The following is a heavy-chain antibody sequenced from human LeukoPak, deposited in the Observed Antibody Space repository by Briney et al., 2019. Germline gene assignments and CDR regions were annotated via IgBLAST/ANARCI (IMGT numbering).Heavy chain of an antibody. J-gene: IGHJ3*02. CDR1: GGSISSGGYS. Sequence: PSETLSLTCAVSGGSISSGGYSWSWIRQPPGKGLEWIGPISHSGPTYYTPSLKSRVTISIDRSRNQFSLKLTSVTAADTAVYYCARLQKFSSTARVLSPDGFDIWGQGTMVAVSS. D-gene: IGHD2-2*01. CDR2: ISHSGPT. V-gene: IGHV4-30-2*01. CDR3: ARLQKFSSTARVLSPDGFDI.